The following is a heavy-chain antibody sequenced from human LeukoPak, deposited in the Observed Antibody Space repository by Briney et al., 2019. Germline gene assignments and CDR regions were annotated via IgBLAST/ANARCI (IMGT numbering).Heavy chain of an antibody. D-gene: IGHD6-13*01. Sequence: ASVKVSCKASGYTFTNYGISWVRQAPGQGPEWMGWISAYSGHTNYAQKLQGRVTMTTDTSTSTAYMELRSLTSDYTAVYYCARDNHSGSWSWFDPWGQGTLVSVSA. V-gene: IGHV1-18*01. CDR1: GYTFTNYG. J-gene: IGHJ5*02. CDR2: ISAYSGHT. CDR3: ARDNHSGSWSWFDP.